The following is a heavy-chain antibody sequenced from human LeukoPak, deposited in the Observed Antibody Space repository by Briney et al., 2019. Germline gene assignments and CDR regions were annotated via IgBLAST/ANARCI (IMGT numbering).Heavy chain of an antibody. Sequence: ASVKVSCKASGGTFSSYAISWVRQAPGQGLEWMGWISAYNGNTNYAQKLQGRVTMTTDTSTSTAYMELRSLRSDDTAVYYCATSSSSWYVPFDYWGQGTLVTVSS. J-gene: IGHJ4*02. V-gene: IGHV1-18*01. CDR3: ATSSSSWYVPFDY. D-gene: IGHD6-13*01. CDR1: GGTFSSYA. CDR2: ISAYNGNT.